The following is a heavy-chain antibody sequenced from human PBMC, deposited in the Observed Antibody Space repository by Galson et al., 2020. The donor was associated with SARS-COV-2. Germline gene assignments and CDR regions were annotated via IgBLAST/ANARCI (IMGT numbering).Heavy chain of an antibody. V-gene: IGHV3-64D*06. J-gene: IGHJ4*02. CDR2: ISSNEGSI. CDR1: GFTFNTYP. D-gene: IGHD1-26*01. Sequence: GGSLRLSCSASGFTFNTYPIHWVRQAPGKGLEYVSAISSNEGSIFYADSVKGRFAISRDNSKNTLYLQMSSLRDEDTAVYYCVKDRQYSRADLTPPYYFDSWGQGTLVTVSS. CDR3: VKDRQYSRADLTPPYYFDS.